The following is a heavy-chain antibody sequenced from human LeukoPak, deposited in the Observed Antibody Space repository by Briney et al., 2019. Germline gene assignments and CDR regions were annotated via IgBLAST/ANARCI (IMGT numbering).Heavy chain of an antibody. CDR1: GGSISSYY. CDR3: ARELSSSWYSYYYYGMDV. V-gene: IGHV4-4*07. J-gene: IGHJ6*02. D-gene: IGHD6-13*01. Sequence: SETLSLTCTVSGGSISSYYWSWIRQPAGKGLEWIGRIYTSGGTNYNPSLKSRVTMSVDTSKNQFSLKLSSVTAADTAVYYCARELSSSWYSYYYYGMDVWGQGTTVTVSS. CDR2: IYTSGGT.